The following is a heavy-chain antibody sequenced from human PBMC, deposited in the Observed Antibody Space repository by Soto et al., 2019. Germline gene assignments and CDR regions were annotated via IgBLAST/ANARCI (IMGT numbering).Heavy chain of an antibody. Sequence: QVQLVESGGGVVQPGRSLRLSCAASGFTFSSYGMHWVRQAPGKGLEWVAVISYDGSNKYYADSVKGRFTISRDNSKNTLYLQMNSLRAEDTAVYYCAKDKKPPYYYDILTGGNYFDYWGQGTLVTVSS. CDR3: AKDKKPPYYYDILTGGNYFDY. V-gene: IGHV3-30*18. J-gene: IGHJ4*02. CDR1: GFTFSSYG. CDR2: ISYDGSNK. D-gene: IGHD3-9*01.